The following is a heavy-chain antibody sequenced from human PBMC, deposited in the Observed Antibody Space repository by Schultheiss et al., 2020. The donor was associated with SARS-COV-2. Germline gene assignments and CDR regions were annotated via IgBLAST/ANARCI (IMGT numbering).Heavy chain of an antibody. Sequence: WGSLRLSCAASRFTFSCYWLNWVRQAPGKGLEWVSSISSSSSYIYYADSVKGRFTISRDNAKNSLYLQMNSLRAEDTAVYYCAKEGVVPAAIGFDPWGQGTLVTVSS. V-gene: IGHV3-21*01. D-gene: IGHD2-2*01. CDR1: RFTFSCYW. CDR2: ISSSSSYI. J-gene: IGHJ5*02. CDR3: AKEGVVPAAIGFDP.